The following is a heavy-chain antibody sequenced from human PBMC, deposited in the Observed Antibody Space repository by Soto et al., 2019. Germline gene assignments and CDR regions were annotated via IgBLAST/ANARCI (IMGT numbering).Heavy chain of an antibody. CDR2: IIPIFGTA. CDR1: GGTFNSYA. CDR3: ELWGFRAGNKSKNNYSMDV. V-gene: IGHV1-69*01. Sequence: QVQLVQSGAEVKKPGSSVKVSCKASGGTFNSYAISWVRQAPGQGLEWMGGIIPIFGTANYAQNFQGRVAITADESTSAAYMKLRSLRSEDNAVYYCELWGFRAGNKSKNNYSMDVWGPGTTVTVSS. J-gene: IGHJ6*02. D-gene: IGHD3-16*01.